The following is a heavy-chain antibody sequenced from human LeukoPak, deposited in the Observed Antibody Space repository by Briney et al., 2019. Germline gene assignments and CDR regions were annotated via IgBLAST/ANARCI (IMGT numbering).Heavy chain of an antibody. V-gene: IGHV4-59*08. J-gene: IGHJ3*02. CDR2: IYYSGST. D-gene: IGHD2-8*01. Sequence: SETLSLTCTVSGGSINSYYWSWIRQPPGKGLEWIGYIYYSGSTNYNPSLKSRVTISVDTSKNQFSLKLSSVTAADTAVYYCARLYASAWFPPDAFDIWGQGTMVTVTS. CDR1: GGSINSYY. CDR3: ARLYASAWFPPDAFDI.